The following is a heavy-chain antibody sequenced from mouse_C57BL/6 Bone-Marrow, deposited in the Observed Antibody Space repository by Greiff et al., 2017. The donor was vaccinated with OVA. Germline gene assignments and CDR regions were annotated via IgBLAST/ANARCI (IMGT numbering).Heavy chain of an antibody. CDR3: ARQGAGSVWFAY. V-gene: IGHV5-15*01. J-gene: IGHJ3*01. Sequence: EVHLVESGGGLVQPGGSLKLSCAASGFTFSDYGMAWVRQAPRKGPEWVAFISNLAYSIYYADTVTGRFTISRENAKTTLYLEMSSLRSEDTAMYYCARQGAGSVWFAYWGQGTLVTVSA. CDR1: GFTFSDYG. CDR2: ISNLAYSI. D-gene: IGHD3-3*01.